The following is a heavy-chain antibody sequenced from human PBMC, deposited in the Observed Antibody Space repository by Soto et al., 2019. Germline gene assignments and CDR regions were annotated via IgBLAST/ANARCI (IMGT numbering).Heavy chain of an antibody. Sequence: ESVGGLVHPGESLRLSCGASGFTFSSCVMTWVRQAPGKGLEWVSCITDSGTGTYYADSVKGRFTISRDNSKNTMYLQMNNLRAEDTGVYYCAKGLINGRWYAEDWGQGTLVTVSS. D-gene: IGHD6-13*01. J-gene: IGHJ4*02. V-gene: IGHV3-23*01. CDR1: GFTFSSCV. CDR2: ITDSGTGT. CDR3: AKGLINGRWYAED.